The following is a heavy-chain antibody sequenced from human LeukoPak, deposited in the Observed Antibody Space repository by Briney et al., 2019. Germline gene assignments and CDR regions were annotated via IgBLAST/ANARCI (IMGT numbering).Heavy chain of an antibody. D-gene: IGHD2-15*01. CDR3: ARGVGGSYIDVHEDYVDY. V-gene: IGHV1-2*04. J-gene: IGHJ4*02. Sequence: ASVKVSCKASGYTFTGYYMHWVRQAPGQGLEWMGWINPNSGGTNYAQKFQGWVTMTRDTSISTAYMELSRLRSDDTAVYYCARGVGGSYIDVHEDYVDYWGQGTLVTVSS. CDR1: GYTFTGYY. CDR2: INPNSGGT.